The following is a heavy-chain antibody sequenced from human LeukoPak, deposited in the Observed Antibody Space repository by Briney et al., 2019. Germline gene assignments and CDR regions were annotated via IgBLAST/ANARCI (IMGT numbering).Heavy chain of an antibody. CDR2: ISSSSYI. J-gene: IGHJ4*02. V-gene: IGHV3-21*01. D-gene: IGHD3-9*01. Sequence: PGGSLRLSCAASGFTFSSYSMNWVRQAPGKGLEWVSSISSSSYIYYADSVKGRFTISRDNAKNSLYLQMNSLRAEDTAVYYCARDLGYDILGVGDYWGQGTLVTVSS. CDR3: ARDLGYDILGVGDY. CDR1: GFTFSSYS.